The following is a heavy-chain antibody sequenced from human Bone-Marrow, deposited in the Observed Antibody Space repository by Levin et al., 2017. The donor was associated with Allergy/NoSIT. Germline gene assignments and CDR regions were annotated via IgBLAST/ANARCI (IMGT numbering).Heavy chain of an antibody. Sequence: PGGSLRLSCAASGFTFSSYAMSWVRQAPGKGLEWVSAISGSGGSTYYADSVKGRFTISRDNSKNTLYLQMNSLRAEDTAVYYCAKVLEGGFSVSDWYGMDVWGQGTTVTVSS. J-gene: IGHJ6*02. CDR3: AKVLEGGFSVSDWYGMDV. D-gene: IGHD3/OR15-3a*01. CDR1: GFTFSSYA. CDR2: ISGSGGST. V-gene: IGHV3-23*01.